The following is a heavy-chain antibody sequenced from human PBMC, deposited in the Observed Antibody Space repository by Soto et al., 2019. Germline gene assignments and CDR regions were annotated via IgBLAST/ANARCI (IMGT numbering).Heavy chain of an antibody. CDR2: ISYDGSNK. V-gene: IGHV3-30-3*01. CDR3: ARDEYDFWSGYYFDY. J-gene: IGHJ4*02. CDR1: GFTFSSYA. Sequence: QVQLVESGGGVVQPGRFLRLSCAASGFTFSSYAMHWVRQAPGKGLEWVAVISYDGSNKYYADSVKGRFTISRDNSKNTLYLQMNSLRAEDTAVYYCARDEYDFWSGYYFDYWGQGTLVTVSS. D-gene: IGHD3-3*01.